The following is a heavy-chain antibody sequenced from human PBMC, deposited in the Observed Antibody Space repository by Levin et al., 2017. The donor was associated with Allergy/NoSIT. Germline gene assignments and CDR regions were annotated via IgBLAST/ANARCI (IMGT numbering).Heavy chain of an antibody. Sequence: PGGSLRLSCAASGFTFSSYAMSWVRQAPGKGLEWVSAISGSGGSTYYADSVKGRFTISRDNSKNTLYLQMNSLRAEDTAVYYCAKDHRSWWMEGYFDLWGRGTLVTVSS. CDR2: ISGSGGST. D-gene: IGHD2-8*02. CDR1: GFTFSSYA. V-gene: IGHV3-23*01. CDR3: AKDHRSWWMEGYFDL. J-gene: IGHJ2*01.